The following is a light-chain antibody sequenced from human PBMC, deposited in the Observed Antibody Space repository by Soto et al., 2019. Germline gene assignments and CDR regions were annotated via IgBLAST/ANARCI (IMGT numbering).Light chain of an antibody. J-gene: IGLJ1*01. Sequence: QSVLTQPPSASGTPGQRVTISCSGSRSNIGSNYVYLDQARPGTAPKLLIHSNYQRPSGVPAPFSWAKYGTSASLAISALQAEDEADYYCSSDSSSSTPFVFGTVTKVTGL. CDR2: SNY. V-gene: IGLV1-47*02. CDR3: SSDSSSSTPFV. CDR1: RSNIGSNY.